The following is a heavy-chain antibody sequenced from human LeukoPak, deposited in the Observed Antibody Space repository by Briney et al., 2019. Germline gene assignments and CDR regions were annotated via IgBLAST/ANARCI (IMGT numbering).Heavy chain of an antibody. CDR1: GGTFSSYA. Sequence: SVKVSCKASGGTFSSYAITWVRQAPGQGLEWMGGFIPMFGKANYAQKFRGRVTITADESANTAYMELSSLKSEDTAVYFCAKVRGSDAFDLWGQGTMVTVSS. CDR3: AKVRGSDAFDL. CDR2: FIPMFGKA. V-gene: IGHV1-69*13. D-gene: IGHD3-10*01. J-gene: IGHJ3*01.